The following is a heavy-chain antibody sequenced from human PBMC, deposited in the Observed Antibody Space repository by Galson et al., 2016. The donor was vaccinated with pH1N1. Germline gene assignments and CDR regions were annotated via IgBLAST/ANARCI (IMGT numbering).Heavy chain of an antibody. V-gene: IGHV5-51*01. D-gene: IGHD3-10*01. CDR1: GYSFSTYW. Sequence: QSGAEVKKPGESLKISCKGTGYSFSTYWIAWVRQMPGEGLEWMGIIYPGDSDTRYSPSFQGQVTISADKSISAAYLQWSSLQASDTAIYYCARLHEFDSGGHWFFDLWGRGTLVTVSS. CDR2: IYPGDSDT. J-gene: IGHJ2*01. CDR3: ARLHEFDSGGHWFFDL.